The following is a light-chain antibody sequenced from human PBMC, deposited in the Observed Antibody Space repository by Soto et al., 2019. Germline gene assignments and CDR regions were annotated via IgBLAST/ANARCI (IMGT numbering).Light chain of an antibody. Sequence: QSALAQPASVSGSPGQSITISCTGTSSDVGGYNYVSWYQQHPGKAPKLIIYDVSYRPSGVSNRFSGSKSGNTASLTISGPQAEDEADYFCSSYTVSGTLSGSYVFGIGTKVTVL. CDR2: DVS. J-gene: IGLJ1*01. CDR3: SSYTVSGTLSGSYV. V-gene: IGLV2-14*03. CDR1: SSDVGGYNY.